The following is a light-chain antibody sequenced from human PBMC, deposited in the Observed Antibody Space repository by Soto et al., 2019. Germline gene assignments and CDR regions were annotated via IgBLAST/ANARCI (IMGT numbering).Light chain of an antibody. CDR3: CSYVGHYILV. Sequence: QSALTQPRSVSGSPGQSVTISCTGTSSDVGGYNYVSWYQHHPGKAPKLIIYDVTKRPSGVPDRFSGSKSGNTASLTISGLQAEDEADYHCCSYVGHYILVFGGGTKLTVL. J-gene: IGLJ2*01. CDR2: DVT. V-gene: IGLV2-11*01. CDR1: SSDVGGYNY.